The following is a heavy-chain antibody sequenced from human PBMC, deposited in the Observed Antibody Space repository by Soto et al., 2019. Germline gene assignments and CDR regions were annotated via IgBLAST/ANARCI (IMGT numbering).Heavy chain of an antibody. D-gene: IGHD2-15*01. J-gene: IGHJ4*02. CDR2: IKTKGDGETI. V-gene: IGHV3-15*01. CDR1: GFTFSHAW. CDR3: TTRIMPVAGSNCDY. Sequence: EVQLEESGGGLVNTGGSLRLSCAASGFTFSHAWMTWVRQAPGKGLEWVGRIKTKGDGETIDYASSVKDRFTIARDDSKNTVTLLMNSLKTEDTAVYYCTTRIMPVAGSNCDYWGQGVLATVSS.